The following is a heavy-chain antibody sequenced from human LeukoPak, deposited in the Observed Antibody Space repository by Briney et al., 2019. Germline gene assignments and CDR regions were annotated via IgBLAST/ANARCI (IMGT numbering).Heavy chain of an antibody. V-gene: IGHV3-15*01. CDR2: IKSRPDGETK. D-gene: IGHD3-10*01. J-gene: IGHJ3*01. Sequence: PGGSLRLSCAASGFKFSDAWMNWVRQAPGKGLEWVGRIKSRPDGETKDYAAPVKGRFTISRDDARNTLHLQMNSLKIEDTAVYYCTGGETLLLDTFDLWGQGTMVAVSS. CDR1: GFKFSDAW. CDR3: TGGETLLLDTFDL.